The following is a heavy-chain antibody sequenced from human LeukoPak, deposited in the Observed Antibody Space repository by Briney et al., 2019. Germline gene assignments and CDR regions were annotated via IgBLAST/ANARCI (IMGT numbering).Heavy chain of an antibody. Sequence: SETLSLTCTVSGGSISSSIYYWGWIRQPPGKGLEWIGSIYYSGSTYYNPSLKSRVTISVDTSKNQFSLKLSSVTAADTAVYYCAGQYYDFWSGSGFDPWGQGTLVTVSS. D-gene: IGHD3-3*01. J-gene: IGHJ5*02. V-gene: IGHV4-39*01. CDR2: IYYSGST. CDR1: GGSISSSIYY. CDR3: AGQYYDFWSGSGFDP.